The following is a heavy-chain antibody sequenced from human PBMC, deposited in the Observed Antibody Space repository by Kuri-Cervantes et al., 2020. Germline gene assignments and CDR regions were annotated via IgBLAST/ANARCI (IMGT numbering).Heavy chain of an antibody. J-gene: IGHJ4*02. V-gene: IGHV3-11*04. CDR2: ISSSSSTI. D-gene: IGHD2-21*02. CDR3: ARDGECGGDCYANY. Sequence: LSLTCAASGFTFSDYYMSWIRQAPGKGLEWVSYISSSSSTIYYADSVKGRFTISRDNVKNSLYLQMNSLRAEDTAVYYCARDGECGGDCYANYWGQGTLVTVSS. CDR1: GFTFSDYY.